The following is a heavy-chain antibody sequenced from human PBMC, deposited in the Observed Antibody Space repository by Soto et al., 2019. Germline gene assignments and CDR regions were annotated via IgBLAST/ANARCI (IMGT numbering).Heavy chain of an antibody. D-gene: IGHD3-22*01. Sequence: QVQLVQSGAEVKKPGSSVKVSCKASGGTFSSYAISWVRQAPGQGLEWMGGINPIFGTANYAQKFQGRVTITAGEPTSTSYMELSSLRSEDTAMYYCAREALGDYDSSCYPSGAFYIWGQGTMVTVSS. CDR3: AREALGDYDSSCYPSGAFYI. J-gene: IGHJ3*02. CDR1: GGTFSSYA. CDR2: INPIFGTA. V-gene: IGHV1-69*01.